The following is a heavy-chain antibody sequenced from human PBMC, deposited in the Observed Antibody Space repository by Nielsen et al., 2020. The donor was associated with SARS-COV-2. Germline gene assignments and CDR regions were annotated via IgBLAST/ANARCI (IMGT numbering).Heavy chain of an antibody. D-gene: IGHD3-3*01. J-gene: IGHJ6*02. CDR3: ATSDFTIIPLF. V-gene: IGHV1-24*01. Sequence: ASVQVSCKVSGYSLTEISMHWVRQPPGKGLEWMGCFDPEDGEIIYAQKFEGRVTMTEDTSTDTAYMELRSLRSEDTAVYYCATSDFTIIPLFWGQGTAVTVSS. CDR1: GYSLTEIS. CDR2: FDPEDGEI.